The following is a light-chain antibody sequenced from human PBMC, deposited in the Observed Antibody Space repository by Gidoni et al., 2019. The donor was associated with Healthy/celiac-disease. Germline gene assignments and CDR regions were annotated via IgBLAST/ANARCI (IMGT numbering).Light chain of an antibody. CDR3: QQYNSYPWT. Sequence: DIQMTQSPSTLSASVGDRVTITCRASQSINNWLAWYQQKPGKAPKLLIYKASSLESGVRSRFSGSGSGTEFTLTISSLQPDDFATYYCQQYNSYPWTFGQGTKVEIK. V-gene: IGKV1-5*03. CDR1: QSINNW. J-gene: IGKJ1*01. CDR2: KAS.